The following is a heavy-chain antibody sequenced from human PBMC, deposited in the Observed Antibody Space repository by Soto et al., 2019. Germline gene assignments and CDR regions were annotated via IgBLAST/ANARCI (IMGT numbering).Heavy chain of an antibody. D-gene: IGHD6-6*01. Sequence: QVQLVQSGAEVKKPGASVKVSCKASGYTFTGYYMHWVRQAPGQGPEWMGWINPNSGGTTYAQKFQGRVTVTSDTSISTAYMELSSLRSDDTAVYYCARVGSSSLDYWGQGTLVTVSS. CDR2: INPNSGGT. CDR3: ARVGSSSLDY. CDR1: GYTFTGYY. J-gene: IGHJ4*02. V-gene: IGHV1-2*02.